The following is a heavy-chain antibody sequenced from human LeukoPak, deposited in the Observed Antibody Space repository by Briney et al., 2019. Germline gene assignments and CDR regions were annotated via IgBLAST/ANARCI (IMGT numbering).Heavy chain of an antibody. CDR3: ARVRPHPIIDV. J-gene: IGHJ6*03. D-gene: IGHD6-6*01. Sequence: GGSLRLSCAASGFTVSNNYLSWIRQPPGKGLEWVSVIYTGVSTYYADSVKGRFAISRDNSKNTLYLQMNCLRAEDTGVYYCARVRPHPIIDVWGKGTTVTVSS. CDR2: IYTGVST. V-gene: IGHV3-53*01. CDR1: GFTVSNNY.